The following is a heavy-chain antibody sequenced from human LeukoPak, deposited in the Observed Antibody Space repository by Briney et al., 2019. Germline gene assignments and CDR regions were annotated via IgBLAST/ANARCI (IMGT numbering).Heavy chain of an antibody. D-gene: IGHD6-19*01. CDR1: GYTFTIYG. J-gene: IGHJ4*02. Sequence: ASVKVSCKASGYTFTIYGLSWVRQAPGQGLEWMGGFDPEDGETIHAQKFQGRVTMTEDTSTDTAYMELSSLRSEDTAVYYCATDLWDSSGWYYFDYWGQGTLVTVSS. CDR2: FDPEDGET. V-gene: IGHV1-24*01. CDR3: ATDLWDSSGWYYFDY.